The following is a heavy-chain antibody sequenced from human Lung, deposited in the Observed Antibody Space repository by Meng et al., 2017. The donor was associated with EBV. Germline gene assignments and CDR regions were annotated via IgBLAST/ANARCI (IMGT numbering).Heavy chain of an antibody. J-gene: IGHJ4*02. Sequence: EWGPGLVKRSETLAITCTVSGGSVSSGSDYWSWIRQPPGKGLEWIGYIYYSGSTNYNPSLKSRVTTSVDTSKNQFSLKLSSVTAADTAVYYCARFSSSKGLDYWGQGTLVTVSS. CDR1: GGSVSSGSDY. D-gene: IGHD4-11*01. CDR2: IYYSGST. CDR3: ARFSSSKGLDY. V-gene: IGHV4-61*01.